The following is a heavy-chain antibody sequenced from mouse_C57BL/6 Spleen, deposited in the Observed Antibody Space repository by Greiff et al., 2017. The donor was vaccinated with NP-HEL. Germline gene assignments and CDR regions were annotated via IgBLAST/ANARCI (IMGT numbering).Heavy chain of an antibody. CDR2: INPNNGGT. CDR1: GYTFTDYN. Sequence: VQLKQSGPELVKPGASVKIPCKASGYTFTDYNMDWVKQSHGKSLEWIGDINPNNGGTIYNQKFKGKATLTVDKSSSTAYMELRSLTSEDTAVYYCARRDYDYDLYAMDYWGQGTSVTVSS. J-gene: IGHJ4*01. D-gene: IGHD2-4*01. V-gene: IGHV1-18*01. CDR3: ARRDYDYDLYAMDY.